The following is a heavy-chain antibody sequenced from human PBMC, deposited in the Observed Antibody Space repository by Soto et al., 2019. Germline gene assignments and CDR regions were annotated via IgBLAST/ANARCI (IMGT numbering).Heavy chain of an antibody. V-gene: IGHV3-23*01. CDR1: GFTLSTYG. Sequence: AGSLRLSCAGSGFTLSTYGMTWVRQAPGKGLEWVSAITGTGGSTYYVDSVKGRFTSSRDNSKNMLYLQMNSVRVEDTAVYYCARIRGYWYGLDVWGKGTMGTVPS. J-gene: IGHJ6*04. CDR3: ARIRGYWYGLDV. CDR2: ITGTGGST.